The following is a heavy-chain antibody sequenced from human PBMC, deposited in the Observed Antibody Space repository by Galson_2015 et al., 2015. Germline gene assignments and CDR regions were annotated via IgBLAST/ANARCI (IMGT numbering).Heavy chain of an antibody. Sequence: SLRLSCAASGFTFDDYAMHWVRHAPGKGLEWVSGISWNSGSIGYADSVKGRFTISRDNAKNSLYLQMNSLRAEDTALYYCAKVFTLGHCGGDCYYDAFDIWGQGTMVTVSS. D-gene: IGHD2-21*02. J-gene: IGHJ3*02. CDR2: ISWNSGSI. CDR1: GFTFDDYA. V-gene: IGHV3-9*01. CDR3: AKVFTLGHCGGDCYYDAFDI.